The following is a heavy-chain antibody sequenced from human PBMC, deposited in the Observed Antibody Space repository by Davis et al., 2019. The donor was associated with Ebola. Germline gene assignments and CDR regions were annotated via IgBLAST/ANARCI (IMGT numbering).Heavy chain of an antibody. D-gene: IGHD6-13*01. CDR1: GFSFSTYS. V-gene: IGHV3-48*02. CDR3: ARDSPGVAAAFDY. J-gene: IGHJ4*02. CDR2: ISISSSTT. Sequence: GESLKISCAASGFSFSTYSMNWVRQAPGKGLEWISYISISSSTTYYADSVKGRFTISRDDAKNSLYLQMNSLRDEDTAVYYCARDSPGVAAAFDYWGQGTLVTVSS.